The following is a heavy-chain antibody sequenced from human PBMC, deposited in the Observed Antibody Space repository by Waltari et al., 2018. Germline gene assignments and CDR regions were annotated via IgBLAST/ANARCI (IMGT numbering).Heavy chain of an antibody. CDR2: IIPIFGTA. CDR3: ARGGPSYCSSTSCYRSGNYFDY. D-gene: IGHD2-2*02. V-gene: IGHV1-69*14. Sequence: QVQLVQSGAEVKKPGSSVKVSCKASGGTFSSYAISWVRQAPGQGLEWMGGIIPIFGTANYAQKFQGRVTITADKSTSTAYMELSSLRSEDTAVYYCARGGPSYCSSTSCYRSGNYFDYWGQGTLVTVSS. J-gene: IGHJ4*02. CDR1: GGTFSSYA.